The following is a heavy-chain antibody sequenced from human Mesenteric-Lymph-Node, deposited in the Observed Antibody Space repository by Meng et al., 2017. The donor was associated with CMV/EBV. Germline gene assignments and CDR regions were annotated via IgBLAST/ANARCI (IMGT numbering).Heavy chain of an antibody. Sequence: SETLSLTCTVSGDSISSSSYYWGWIRQPPGKGLEWIGSLYYSGNTYYNPSLKSRVTISVDTSENQFSLKLSSVTAADTAVYYCARASYCSGGSCYSNYGMDVWGQGTTVTVSS. CDR2: LYYSGNT. V-gene: IGHV4-39*01. CDR3: ARASYCSGGSCYSNYGMDV. J-gene: IGHJ6*02. CDR1: GDSISSSSYY. D-gene: IGHD2-15*01.